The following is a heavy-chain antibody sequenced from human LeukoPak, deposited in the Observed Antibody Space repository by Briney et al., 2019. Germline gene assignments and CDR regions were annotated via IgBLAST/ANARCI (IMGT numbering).Heavy chain of an antibody. Sequence: GGSLRLSCAASGFTFSGYEMNWVRLAPGKGLEWVSYISSSGSTIYYADSVKGRFTISRDNAKNSLYLQMNSLRAEDTAVYYCAGELGYCSSTSCYPGWFDPWGQGTLVTVSS. D-gene: IGHD2-2*01. CDR1: GFTFSGYE. J-gene: IGHJ5*02. CDR2: ISSSGSTI. CDR3: AGELGYCSSTSCYPGWFDP. V-gene: IGHV3-48*03.